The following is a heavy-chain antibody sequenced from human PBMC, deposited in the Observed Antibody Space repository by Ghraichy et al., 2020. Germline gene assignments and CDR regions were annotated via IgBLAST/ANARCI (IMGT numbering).Heavy chain of an antibody. CDR2: TRNKANSYST. V-gene: IGHV3-72*01. CDR3: VRVSRYYHYDY. J-gene: IGHJ4*02. CDR1: GFTFSDHY. Sequence: LSLTCAASGFTFSDHYMDWIRQAPGKGLEWVGHTRNKANSYSTEYAASVKGRFTISRDNLKNSVYLQMNSLKTEDTAVYHCVRVSRYYHYDYWGQGTLVTVSS. D-gene: IGHD3-9*01.